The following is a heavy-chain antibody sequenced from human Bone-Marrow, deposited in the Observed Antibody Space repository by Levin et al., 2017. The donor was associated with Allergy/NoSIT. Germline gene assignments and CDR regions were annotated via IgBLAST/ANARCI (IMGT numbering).Heavy chain of an antibody. J-gene: IGHJ6*02. Sequence: GGSLRLSCAASGFTFDEYAMHWVRQAPGKGLEWVSGISSDSGSVGYADSVKGRFTIGRDNAENSLYLQMNRLRAEDTALYYCAKSSYDSSGFHYDYFYAMDGWGQGTTVTVSS. V-gene: IGHV3-9*01. CDR1: GFTFDEYA. CDR2: ISSDSGSV. CDR3: AKSSYDSSGFHYDYFYAMDG. D-gene: IGHD3-22*01.